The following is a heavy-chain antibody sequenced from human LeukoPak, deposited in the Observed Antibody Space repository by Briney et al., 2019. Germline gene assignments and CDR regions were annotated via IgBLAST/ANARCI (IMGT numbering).Heavy chain of an antibody. CDR2: ISYDGSNK. CDR3: ASRIAAAALYYYYGMDV. Sequence: PGGSLRLSCAASGFTFSSYAMHWVLQAPGKGLEWVAVISYDGSNKYYADSVKGRFTISRDNSKNTLYLQMNSLRAEDTAVYYCASRIAAAALYYYYGMDVWGQGTTVTVSS. V-gene: IGHV3-30-3*01. CDR1: GFTFSSYA. J-gene: IGHJ6*02. D-gene: IGHD6-13*01.